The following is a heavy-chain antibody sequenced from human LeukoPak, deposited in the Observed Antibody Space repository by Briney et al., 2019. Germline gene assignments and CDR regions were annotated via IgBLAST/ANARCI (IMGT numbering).Heavy chain of an antibody. V-gene: IGHV4-4*07. Sequence: SETLSRNCTVSGGSISSYYWSWIRPPAGKGLEGIGRIYTSGSTNYNPSLKSRVTISVDTSKNQFSLKLSSVTAADTAVYYCATRYDILTGYGMDVWGQGTTVTVSS. CDR1: GGSISSYY. J-gene: IGHJ6*02. CDR2: IYTSGST. D-gene: IGHD3-9*01. CDR3: ATRYDILTGYGMDV.